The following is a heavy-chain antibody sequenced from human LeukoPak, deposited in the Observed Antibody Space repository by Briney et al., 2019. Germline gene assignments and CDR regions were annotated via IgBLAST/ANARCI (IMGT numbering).Heavy chain of an antibody. CDR1: GYTFTSYD. Sequence: ASVKVSCKASGYTFTSYDINWVRQATGQGLEWMGWMNPNSGNTGYAQKFQGRVTMTRNTSISTAYMELSSLRSEDTAVYYCARVTRLLWFGELYNWFDPWGQGTLVTVSS. D-gene: IGHD3-10*01. CDR3: ARVTRLLWFGELYNWFDP. J-gene: IGHJ5*02. V-gene: IGHV1-8*02. CDR2: MNPNSGNT.